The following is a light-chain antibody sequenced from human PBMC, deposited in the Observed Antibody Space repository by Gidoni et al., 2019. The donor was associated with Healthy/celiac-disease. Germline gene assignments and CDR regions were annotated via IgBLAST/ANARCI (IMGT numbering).Light chain of an antibody. CDR1: QGISSW. J-gene: IGKJ2*01. CDR3: QQDNSFPYT. V-gene: IGKV1-12*01. CDR2: AAS. Sequence: DIQITQSPSSVSASVGDRVTITCRASQGISSWLVWYQQKPGKAPKLLIYAASSLQSGVPSRFSGSGSGTDFTLTISSLQPEEFATYYCQQDNSFPYTFXQXTKLEIK.